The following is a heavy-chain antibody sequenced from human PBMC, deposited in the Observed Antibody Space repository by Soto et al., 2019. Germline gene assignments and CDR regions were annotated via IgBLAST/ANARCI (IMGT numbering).Heavy chain of an antibody. CDR1: GGSISSYY. CDR3: ARDTDYGDYTNWFDP. CDR2: IYTSGST. D-gene: IGHD4-17*01. V-gene: IGHV4-4*07. Sequence: PSETLSLTCTVSGGSISSYYWSWIRQPAGKGLEWIGRIYTSGSTNYNPSLKSRVTMSVDTSKNQFSLKLSSVTAADTAVYYCARDTDYGDYTNWFDPWGQGNLVTVSS. J-gene: IGHJ5*02.